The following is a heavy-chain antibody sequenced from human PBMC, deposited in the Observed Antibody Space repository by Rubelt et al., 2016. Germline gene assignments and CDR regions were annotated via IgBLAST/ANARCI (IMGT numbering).Heavy chain of an antibody. V-gene: IGHV1-69*04. Sequence: QVQLVQSGAEVKKPGSSVKVSCKASGGTFSSYAISWVRQAPGQGLEWMGRIIPILGIANYAQKFQGRVTMTEDTSTDTAYMELSSLRSEDTAVYYCATDRIPPQLGAVAGTTFDPWGQGTLVTVSS. CDR1: GGTFSSYA. D-gene: IGHD6-19*01. CDR3: ATDRIPPQLGAVAGTTFDP. J-gene: IGHJ5*02. CDR2: IIPILGIA.